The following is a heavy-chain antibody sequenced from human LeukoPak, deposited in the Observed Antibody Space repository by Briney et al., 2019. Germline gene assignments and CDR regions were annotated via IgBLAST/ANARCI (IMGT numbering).Heavy chain of an antibody. V-gene: IGHV1-2*02. Sequence: RASVKVSCKASGYTFTGYYMHWVRQAPGQGLEWMGWINPNSGGTNYAQKFQGRVTMTRDTSISTAYMELSRLRSDDTAVYYRARGGGSGSHFDYWVQGTLVTVSS. CDR1: GYTFTGYY. CDR3: ARGGGSGSHFDY. CDR2: INPNSGGT. D-gene: IGHD3-10*01. J-gene: IGHJ4*02.